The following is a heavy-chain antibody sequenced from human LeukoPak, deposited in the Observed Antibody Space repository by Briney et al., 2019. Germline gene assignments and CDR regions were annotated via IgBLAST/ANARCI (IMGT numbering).Heavy chain of an antibody. J-gene: IGHJ5*02. V-gene: IGHV4-61*02. CDR3: ARDSLRYCSSTSCYISSFDP. Sequence: PSETLSLTCTVSGGSTSSGSYYWSWIRQPAGKGLEWIGRIYTSGSTNYNPSLKSRVTISVNTSKNQFSLKLSSVTAADTAVYYCARDSLRYCSSTSCYISSFDPWGQGTLVTVSS. CDR2: IYTSGST. CDR1: GGSTSSGSYY. D-gene: IGHD2-2*02.